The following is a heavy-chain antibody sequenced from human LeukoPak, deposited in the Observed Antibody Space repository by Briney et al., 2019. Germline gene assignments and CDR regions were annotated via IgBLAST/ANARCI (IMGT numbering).Heavy chain of an antibody. CDR3: AKGYSSGRTYYYYYMDV. D-gene: IGHD6-19*01. CDR2: IRYDGSNK. V-gene: IGHV3-30*02. J-gene: IGHJ6*03. CDR1: GFTFSSYG. Sequence: PGGSLRLSCAASGFTFSSYGMHWVRQAPGKGLEWVAFIRYDGSNKYYADSVKGRFTISRDNSKNTLYLQMNSLRAEDTAVYYCAKGYSSGRTYYYYYMDVWGKGTTVTVSS.